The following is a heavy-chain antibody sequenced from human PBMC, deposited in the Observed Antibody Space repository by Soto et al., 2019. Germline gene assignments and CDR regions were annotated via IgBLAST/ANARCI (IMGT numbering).Heavy chain of an antibody. D-gene: IGHD2-2*01. V-gene: IGHV1-69*02. CDR1: GGTFSSYT. Sequence: QVQLVQSGAEVKKPGSSVKVSCKASGGTFSSYTISWVRQAPGQGLEWMGRIIPILGIANYAQKFQGRVTITADKSTSTAYMALSSLRSEDTAVYYWARTTAVPIYGMDVWGQGTTVTVSS. J-gene: IGHJ6*02. CDR3: ARTTAVPIYGMDV. CDR2: IIPILGIA.